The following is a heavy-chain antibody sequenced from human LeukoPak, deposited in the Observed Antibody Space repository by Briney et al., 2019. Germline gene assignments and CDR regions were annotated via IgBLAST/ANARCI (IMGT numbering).Heavy chain of an antibody. V-gene: IGHV3-23*01. CDR3: AKPLTIWFRDPVFDY. CDR1: GFTFSSYA. Sequence: ETGGSLRLSCAASGFTFSSYAMSWVRQAPGKGLEWVSAISGSGGSTYYADSVKGRFTISRDNSKNTLYLQMNSLRAEDTAVYYCAKPLTIWFRDPVFDYWGQGTLVTVSS. D-gene: IGHD3-10*01. CDR2: ISGSGGST. J-gene: IGHJ4*02.